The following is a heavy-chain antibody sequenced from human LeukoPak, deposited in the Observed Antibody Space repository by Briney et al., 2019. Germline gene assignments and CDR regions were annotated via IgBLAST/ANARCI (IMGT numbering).Heavy chain of an antibody. V-gene: IGHV4-30-2*01. CDR2: IYHSGST. CDR3: ARDLGGWFDP. D-gene: IGHD3-16*01. CDR1: GGSISSAAYS. Sequence: SETLSLTCTVSGGSISSAAYSWSWIRQPPGKGLEWIGYIYHSGSTYYTPSLRGRVTISADTSKNQFSLGMTSVTAADTAVYYCARDLGGWFDPWGQGTLVSVSS. J-gene: IGHJ5*02.